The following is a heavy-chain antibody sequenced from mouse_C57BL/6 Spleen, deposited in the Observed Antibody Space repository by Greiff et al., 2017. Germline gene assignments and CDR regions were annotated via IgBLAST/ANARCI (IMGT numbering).Heavy chain of an antibody. V-gene: IGHV1-80*01. CDR2: IYPGDGDT. CDR3: ARSYYGSSYDWYFDV. CDR1: GYAFSSYW. J-gene: IGHJ1*03. Sequence: VQLQQSGAELVKPGASVKISCKASGYAFSSYWMNWVKQRPGKGLEWIGQIYPGDGDTNYNGKFKGKATLTADKSSSTAYMQLSSLTSEDSAVYFCARSYYGSSYDWYFDVWGTGTTGTVSS. D-gene: IGHD1-1*01.